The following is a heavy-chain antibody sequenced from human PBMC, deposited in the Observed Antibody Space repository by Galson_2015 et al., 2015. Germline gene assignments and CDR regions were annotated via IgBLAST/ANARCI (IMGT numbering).Heavy chain of an antibody. CDR1: GGSISSGGYY. J-gene: IGHJ2*01. CDR2: IYYSGNT. CDR3: ARDLRVDSWYFDL. Sequence: TLSLTCTVSGGSISSGGYYRSWIRQHPGKGLEWIGYIYYSGNTFYNPSLKSRVTISVDTSKNQFSLKLSSVTAADTAVYYCARDLRVDSWYFDLWGRGTLVTVSS. V-gene: IGHV4-31*03.